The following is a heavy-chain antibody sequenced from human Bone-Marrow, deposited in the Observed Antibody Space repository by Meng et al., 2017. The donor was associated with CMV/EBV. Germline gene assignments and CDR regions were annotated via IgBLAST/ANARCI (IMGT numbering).Heavy chain of an antibody. J-gene: IGHJ6*02. D-gene: IGHD4-17*01. CDR2: ISGSGGST. Sequence: GESLKISCAASGFTFSSYEMNWVRQAPGKGLEWVSAISGSGGSTYYADSVKGRFTISRDNSKNTLYLQMNSLRAEDTAVYYCAKVLYGDYAHYYYYGMDVWGQGTTVTVSS. CDR1: GFTFSSYE. V-gene: IGHV3-23*01. CDR3: AKVLYGDYAHYYYYGMDV.